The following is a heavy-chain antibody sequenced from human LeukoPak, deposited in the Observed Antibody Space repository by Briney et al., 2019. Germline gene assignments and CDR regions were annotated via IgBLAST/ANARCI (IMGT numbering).Heavy chain of an antibody. CDR2: IYYSGST. Sequence: PSETLSLTCTVSGGSISSYYWSWIRQPPGKGLEWIGYIYYSGSTNYNPSLKSRVTISVDTSKNQFSLKLSSVTAADTAVYYCARASGWLNLDYWGQGTLVTVSS. CDR1: GGSISSYY. J-gene: IGHJ4*02. V-gene: IGHV4-59*01. CDR3: ARASGWLNLDY. D-gene: IGHD6-19*01.